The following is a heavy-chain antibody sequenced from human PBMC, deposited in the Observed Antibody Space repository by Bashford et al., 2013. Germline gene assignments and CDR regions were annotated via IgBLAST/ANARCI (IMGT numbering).Heavy chain of an antibody. V-gene: IGHV1-2*06. CDR2: INPNSGVT. CDR1: GYTFIGYY. Sequence: ASVKVSCKASGYTFIGYYMNWVRQAPGQGLEWMGRINPNSGVTNFAQKFQGRVTMTRDTSISTAYMELSNLRSDDTAVYYCATARSSWYEHWGQGTLGHRLL. D-gene: IGHD6-13*01. J-gene: IGHJ1*01. CDR3: ATARSSWYEH.